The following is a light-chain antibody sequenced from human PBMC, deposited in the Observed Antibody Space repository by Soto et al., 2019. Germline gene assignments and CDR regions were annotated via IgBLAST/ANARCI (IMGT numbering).Light chain of an antibody. CDR2: LNN. CDR3: QSSDNSLPGLVI. CDR1: SSNIGAGYD. V-gene: IGLV1-40*01. Sequence: QSVLTQPPSMSGAPGQRVTISCTGSSSNIGAGYDVHWYQQLPGTPPKLLIYLNNDRPSAVPDRFSGSKSGTSASVASTGLRADDEAVYYCQSSDNSLPGLVIFGGGTKLTVL. J-gene: IGLJ2*01.